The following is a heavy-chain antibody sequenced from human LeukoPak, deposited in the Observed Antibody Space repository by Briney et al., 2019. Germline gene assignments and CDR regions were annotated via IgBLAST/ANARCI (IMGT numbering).Heavy chain of an antibody. J-gene: IGHJ4*02. V-gene: IGHV3-30*18. CDR2: ISYDGSNK. CDR1: GFTFSSYG. CDR3: AKEWRQWELLRGYFDY. D-gene: IGHD1-26*01. Sequence: PAGSLRLSCAASGFTFSSYGMHWVRQAPGKGLEWGAVISYDGSNKYYADSVKGRFTISRDNSKNTLYLQMNSLRAEDTAVYYCAKEWRQWELLRGYFDYRGQGTLVTVSS.